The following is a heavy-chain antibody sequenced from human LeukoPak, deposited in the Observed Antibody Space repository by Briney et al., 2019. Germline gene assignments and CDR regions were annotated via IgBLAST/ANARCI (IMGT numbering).Heavy chain of an antibody. CDR2: ISSSGSTM. CDR1: GFIFSHYA. V-gene: IGHV3-48*01. Sequence: GGSLRLSCEASGFIFSHYAMNWVRQAPGKGLEWVSYISSSGSTMYYADSVKGRFTISRDKAKNTLSLQMNSLRPEDTAVYYCANLVRASLIQEEYWGQGTLVIVSS. CDR3: ANLVRASLIQEEY. J-gene: IGHJ4*02. D-gene: IGHD3-10*01.